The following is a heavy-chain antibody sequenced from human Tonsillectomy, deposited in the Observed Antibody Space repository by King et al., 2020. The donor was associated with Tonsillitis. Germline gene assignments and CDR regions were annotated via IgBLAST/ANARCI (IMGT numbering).Heavy chain of an antibody. D-gene: IGHD2-15*01. CDR2: IKSKTDGGTT. CDR1: GFTFSNAW. Sequence: VQLVESGGGLVKPGGSLRLSCAASGFTFSNAWMSWVRQAPGKGLEWVGRIKSKTDGGTTDYAAPVKGRFTISRDDSKNTLYLQMNSLKTEDTAVYYCTTEYCSGGSCYSPYAFDIWGQGTMVTVSS. V-gene: IGHV3-15*01. CDR3: TTEYCSGGSCYSPYAFDI. J-gene: IGHJ3*02.